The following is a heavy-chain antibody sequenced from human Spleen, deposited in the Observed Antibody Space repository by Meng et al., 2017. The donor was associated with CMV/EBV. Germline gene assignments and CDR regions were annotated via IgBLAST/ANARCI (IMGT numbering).Heavy chain of an antibody. CDR2: VGASNNI. D-gene: IGHD6-6*01. J-gene: IGHJ4*02. V-gene: IGHV3-48*01. CDR1: STYN. CDR3: AKDHYGTSSLYYFDY. Sequence: GGSLRLSCAAFSTYNMNWVRQAPGKGLEWVSYVGASNNIYYADSVKGRFTISRDNSKNTLYLQMNSLRAEDTAVYYCAKDHYGTSSLYYFDYWGQGTLVTVSS.